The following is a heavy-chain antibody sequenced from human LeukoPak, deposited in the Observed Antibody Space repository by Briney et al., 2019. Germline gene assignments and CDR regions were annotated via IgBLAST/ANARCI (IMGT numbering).Heavy chain of an antibody. CDR2: IYFSGST. CDR1: GGSISSYY. J-gene: IGHJ5*02. CDR3: TREGRDGSGNWFDP. D-gene: IGHD5-24*01. Sequence: SQTLSLTCTVSGGSISSYYWSWIWHPPGKGLELIGYIYFSGSTNNNPSLKIRVTISVATSKNQFSLKLSSVTAADTAVYYCTREGRDGSGNWFDPWGQGTLVTVSS. V-gene: IGHV4-59*01.